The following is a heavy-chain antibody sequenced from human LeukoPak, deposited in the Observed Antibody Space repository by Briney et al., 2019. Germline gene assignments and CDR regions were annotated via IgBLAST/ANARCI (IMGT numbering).Heavy chain of an antibody. V-gene: IGHV4-31*03. Sequence: PSETLSLTCTVSGGSISSGGYYWSWIRQHPGKGLEWIGYIYYSGSTYYNPSLKSRVTISVDTSKNQFSLKLSSVTAADTAVYYCARGGYSGCDSPAYFDYWGQGTLVTVSS. CDR1: GGSISSGGYY. CDR3: ARGGYSGCDSPAYFDY. J-gene: IGHJ4*02. CDR2: IYYSGST. D-gene: IGHD5-12*01.